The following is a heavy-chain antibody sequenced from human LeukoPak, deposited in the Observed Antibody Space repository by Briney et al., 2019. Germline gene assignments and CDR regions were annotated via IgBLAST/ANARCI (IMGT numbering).Heavy chain of an antibody. Sequence: GGSLRLSCAASGFTFSSYSMNWVRQAPGKGLEWVSYISSSSSTIYYADSVKGRFTISRDNAKNSLYLQMNSLRAEDTAVYYCARVGRVVGATKDYYYMDVWGKGTTVTVSS. D-gene: IGHD1-26*01. CDR3: ARVGRVVGATKDYYYMDV. CDR1: GFTFSSYS. CDR2: ISSSSSTI. J-gene: IGHJ6*03. V-gene: IGHV3-48*01.